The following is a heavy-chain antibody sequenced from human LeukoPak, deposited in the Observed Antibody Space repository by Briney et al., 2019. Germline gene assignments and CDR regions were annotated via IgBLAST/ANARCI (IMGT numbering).Heavy chain of an antibody. Sequence: GGSLRLSCAASGFTFNSYSMNWVRQAPGKGLEWVSSISSGSSYIYYVDSVKGRFTISRDNAKNSLYLQMNSLRAEDTAVYYCARGVGSIAARPPYFDYWGQGTLVTVSS. J-gene: IGHJ4*02. D-gene: IGHD6-6*01. V-gene: IGHV3-21*01. CDR1: GFTFNSYS. CDR2: ISSGSSYI. CDR3: ARGVGSIAARPPYFDY.